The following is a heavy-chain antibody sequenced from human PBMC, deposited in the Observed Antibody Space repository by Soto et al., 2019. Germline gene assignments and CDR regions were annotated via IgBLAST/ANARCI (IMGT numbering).Heavy chain of an antibody. CDR2: IGWDGGST. D-gene: IGHD2-2*01. Sequence: PGGSLRLSCAASGFTFDDYTMQRVRQAPGKGLSWVYLIGWDGGSTYYADSVKGRFTITRDNSKNSLYLQMNSLRTADTALYYCAKDIRAPPHRAVGVPAGIRHFDYGMDVGGQETMVTVSS. J-gene: IGHJ6*02. V-gene: IGHV3-43*01. CDR3: AKDIRAPPHRAVGVPAGIRHFDYGMDV. CDR1: GFTFDDYT.